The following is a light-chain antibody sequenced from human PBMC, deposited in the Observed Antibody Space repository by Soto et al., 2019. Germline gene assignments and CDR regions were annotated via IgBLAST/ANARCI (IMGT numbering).Light chain of an antibody. V-gene: IGKV3-20*01. Sequence: EIVLTQSPGTLSLSPGERTTLSCRASQSISSSYLAWYQQKPGQAPRLLVYCASSRATGIPDRFSGSGCGTDFTLPISRLEPEDFALYYCQQYSSTFWTLGQGTKVEIK. CDR3: QQYSSTFWT. J-gene: IGKJ1*01. CDR2: CAS. CDR1: QSISSSY.